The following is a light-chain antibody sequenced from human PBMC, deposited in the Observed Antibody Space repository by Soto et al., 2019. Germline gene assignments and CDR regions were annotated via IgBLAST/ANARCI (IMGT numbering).Light chain of an antibody. CDR3: QAWDSSTVV. J-gene: IGLJ2*01. CDR2: QNI. CDR1: KLGDKY. Sequence: SYELTQPPSVSVSPGQTANITCSGDKLGDKYACWYQQKPGQSPVLVIYQNIKRPPGIPERFSGSNSGNTATLTISGTQAMDEDDYYCQAWDSSTVVFGGGTKLTVL. V-gene: IGLV3-1*01.